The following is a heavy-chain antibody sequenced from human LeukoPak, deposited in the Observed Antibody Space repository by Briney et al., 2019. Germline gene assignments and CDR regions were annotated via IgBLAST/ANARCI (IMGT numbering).Heavy chain of an antibody. V-gene: IGHV3-7*01. Sequence: GGSLRLSCAASGFAFSSYWMSWVRQAPGKGLEWVATIKQDGSEKYYVDSVKGRFTISRDNAKNSLYLQMNSLRAEDTAVYCCARVYYDFWSGYLYFDYWGQGTLVTVSS. CDR1: GFAFSSYW. CDR2: IKQDGSEK. CDR3: ARVYYDFWSGYLYFDY. D-gene: IGHD3-3*01. J-gene: IGHJ4*02.